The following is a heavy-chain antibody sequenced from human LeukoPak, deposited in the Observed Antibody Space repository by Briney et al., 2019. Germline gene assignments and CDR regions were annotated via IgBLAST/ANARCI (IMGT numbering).Heavy chain of an antibody. J-gene: IGHJ4*02. Sequence: PGGSLRLSCAASGFTFSSYAMHWVRQAPGKGLEWVAVISYDGSNKYYADSVKGRFTISRDNSKNTLYLQMNSLRAEDTAVYYCAKDRTYYSYFDYWGQGTLVTVSS. D-gene: IGHD2/OR15-2a*01. CDR3: AKDRTYYSYFDY. CDR1: GFTFSSYA. V-gene: IGHV3-30*04. CDR2: ISYDGSNK.